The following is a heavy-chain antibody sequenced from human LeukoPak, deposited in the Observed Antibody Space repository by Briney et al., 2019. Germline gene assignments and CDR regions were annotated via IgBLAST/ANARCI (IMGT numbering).Heavy chain of an antibody. CDR2: ISAYNGNT. D-gene: IGHD3-10*01. CDR3: ARDKNRAWTAYYGSGSPNDY. V-gene: IGHV1-18*01. Sequence: ASVKVSCKASGYTFTSYGISWVRQAPGQGLEWMGWISAYNGNTNYAQKLQGRVTMTTDTSTSTAYMELRSLRSDDTAVYYCARDKNRAWTAYYGSGSPNDYWGQGTLVTVSS. CDR1: GYTFTSYG. J-gene: IGHJ4*02.